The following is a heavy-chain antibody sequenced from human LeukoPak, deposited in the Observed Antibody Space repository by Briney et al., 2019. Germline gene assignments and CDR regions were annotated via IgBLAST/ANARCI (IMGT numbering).Heavy chain of an antibody. CDR2: IYSSGST. Sequence: LRLSCAASGFTFSSYAMSWVRQHPGKGLEWIGYIYSSGSTYYNPSLKSRVTISVDTSKNQFSLNLSSVTAADTAVYYCAREVSLRGVKWDYFDYWGQGTLVTVSS. V-gene: IGHV4-31*02. J-gene: IGHJ4*02. D-gene: IGHD3-10*01. CDR1: GFTFSSYA. CDR3: AREVSLRGVKWDYFDY.